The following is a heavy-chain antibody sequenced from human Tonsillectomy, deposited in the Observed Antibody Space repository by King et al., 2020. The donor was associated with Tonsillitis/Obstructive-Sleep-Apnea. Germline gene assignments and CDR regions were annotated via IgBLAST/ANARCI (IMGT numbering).Heavy chain of an antibody. Sequence: QLQESGPGLVKPSETLSLSCTVSGGAISRSSHYWGWIRQPPGKGLEWIGTRYFSGSTSYNPSLKSRVTISVDTSNNQFSLKVRSVSASDTAVYYCARLLYSSSWSHGYYYMDVWGKGTTVTVSS. V-gene: IGHV4-39*01. CDR3: ARLLYSSSWSHGYYYMDV. CDR1: GGAISRSSHY. J-gene: IGHJ6*03. D-gene: IGHD6-13*01. CDR2: RYFSGST.